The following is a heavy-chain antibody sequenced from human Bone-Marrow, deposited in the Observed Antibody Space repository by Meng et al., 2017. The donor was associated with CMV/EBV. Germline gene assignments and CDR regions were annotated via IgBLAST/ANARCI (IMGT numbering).Heavy chain of an antibody. Sequence: GGSLRLSCAASGFTFSSYGMHWVRQAPGKGLEWVAVISYDGSNKYYADSVKGRFTISRDNSKNTLYLQMNSLRAEDTAVYYCARGDVLYFDYWGQGTLVTVSS. J-gene: IGHJ4*02. CDR2: ISYDGSNK. V-gene: IGHV3-30-3*01. CDR3: ARGDVLYFDY. CDR1: GFTFSSYG. D-gene: IGHD6-6*01.